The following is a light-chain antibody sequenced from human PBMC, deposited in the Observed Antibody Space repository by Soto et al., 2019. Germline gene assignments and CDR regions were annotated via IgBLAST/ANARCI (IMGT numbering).Light chain of an antibody. CDR1: RSDVGGYNY. Sequence: QSALTQPASVSGSPGQSITISCTGTRSDVGGYNYVSWYQQHPGKAPKLMIYEVSNRPSGVSNRFSGSKSGNTASLTISGLQAEDEADYYCSSYTSSNTLVFGTGTKVTVL. J-gene: IGLJ1*01. CDR2: EVS. CDR3: SSYTSSNTLV. V-gene: IGLV2-14*01.